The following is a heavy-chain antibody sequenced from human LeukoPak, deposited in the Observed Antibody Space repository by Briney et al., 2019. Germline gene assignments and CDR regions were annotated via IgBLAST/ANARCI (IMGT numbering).Heavy chain of an antibody. D-gene: IGHD4-17*01. V-gene: IGHV4-34*01. CDR3: ARGVSPATTTRRPLTFFDY. CDR2: INHSGST. Sequence: PSETLSLTCAVYGGSFSGYYWSWIRQPPGKGLEWIGEINHSGSTNYNPSLKSRVTISVDTSKNQFSLKLSSVTAADTAVYYCARGVSPATTTRRPLTFFDYWGQGTLVPVSS. J-gene: IGHJ4*02. CDR1: GGSFSGYY.